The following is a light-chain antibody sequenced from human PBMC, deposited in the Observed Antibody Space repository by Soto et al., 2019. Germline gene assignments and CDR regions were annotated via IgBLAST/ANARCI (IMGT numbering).Light chain of an antibody. CDR1: QSVRSY. J-gene: IGKJ4*01. Sequence: EIVLTQSPVTLSLSPGERATLSCRASQSVRSYLAWYQQKPGQAPRLLIYDAFKRATGIPARFSGSGSGTDFTLTISSLAPEDFAVYYCQQRSNWPPTFGGGTKVEIK. CDR3: QQRSNWPPT. CDR2: DAF. V-gene: IGKV3-11*01.